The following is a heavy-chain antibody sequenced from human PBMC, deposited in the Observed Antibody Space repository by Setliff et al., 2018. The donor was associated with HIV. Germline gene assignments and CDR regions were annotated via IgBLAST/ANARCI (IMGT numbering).Heavy chain of an antibody. CDR3: ARSFRRMDV. CDR1: GYTFTSYY. Sequence: ASVKVSCKASGYTFTSYYMHWVRQAPGQGLEWMGIINPSGGSTSYAQKLQGRLTMTTDTSTSTAYMELRSLRSDDTAVYYCARSFRRMDVWGQGTTVTVSS. D-gene: IGHD3-16*01. J-gene: IGHJ6*02. V-gene: IGHV1-46*01. CDR2: INPSGGST.